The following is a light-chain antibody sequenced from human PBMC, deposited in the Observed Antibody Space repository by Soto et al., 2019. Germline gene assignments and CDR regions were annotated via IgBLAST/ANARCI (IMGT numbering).Light chain of an antibody. J-gene: IGLJ3*02. CDR2: GNS. Sequence: QSVLTQPPSVSGAPGQRVTISCTGSSSNIGAGYDVHWYQQLPGTAPKLLIYGNSNRPSGVPDRFSGSKSGTSASLAITGLLAEDEADYYCQSYDSSLSVWVLGGGTQLTVL. V-gene: IGLV1-40*01. CDR3: QSYDSSLSVWV. CDR1: SSNIGAGYD.